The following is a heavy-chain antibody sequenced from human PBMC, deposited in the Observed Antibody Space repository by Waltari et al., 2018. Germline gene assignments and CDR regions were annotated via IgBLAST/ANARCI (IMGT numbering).Heavy chain of an antibody. Sequence: EVQLVESGGGLVQPGGSLRLSCAASGFNFGRYWRHWVRQAPGRGLVGVSRINNDGSSTTYADSVKGRFTISRDNAKNTLDLQLNSLRAEDTAVYFCARHSTSSAPYFFDYWGQGTLVTVSS. J-gene: IGHJ4*02. CDR1: GFNFGRYW. CDR2: INNDGSST. CDR3: ARHSTSSAPYFFDY. V-gene: IGHV3-74*01. D-gene: IGHD6-6*01.